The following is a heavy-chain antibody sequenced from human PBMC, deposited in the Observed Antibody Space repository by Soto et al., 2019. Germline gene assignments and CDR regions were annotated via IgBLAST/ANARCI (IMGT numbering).Heavy chain of an antibody. CDR3: ARDLRTTGGMDV. V-gene: IGHV3-66*01. D-gene: IGHD1-7*01. CDR2: IYSGDST. CDR1: GFTVSSNY. J-gene: IGHJ6*02. Sequence: EVQLVESGGGLVQPGGSLRLSCAASGFTVSSNYMSWVRQAPGKGLWWVSVIYSGDSTYYADSVKGRFTISRDNSKTTRYLQMNSLRAEDTDVYYCARDLRTTGGMDVWGLATTVTVSS.